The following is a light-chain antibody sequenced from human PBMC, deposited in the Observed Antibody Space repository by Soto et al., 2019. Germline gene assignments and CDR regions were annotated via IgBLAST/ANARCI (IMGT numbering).Light chain of an antibody. CDR2: AVS. CDR1: QAINNW. V-gene: IGKV1-12*01. J-gene: IGKJ2*01. Sequence: DIQLTQSPSSMSASVGDRVTITCRASQAINNWLAWYQQKPGKAPKLLIYAVSSLQSGVSSKFSGSGSGTDFTLTISNVQPEDFAIYYCQQVNSFPYTFGQGTNLDIK. CDR3: QQVNSFPYT.